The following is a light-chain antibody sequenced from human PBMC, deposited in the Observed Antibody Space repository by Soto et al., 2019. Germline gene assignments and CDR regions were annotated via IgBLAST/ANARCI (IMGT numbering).Light chain of an antibody. Sequence: QSALTQPASVSGSPGQSITISYTGTSSDVGGYNYVSWYQQHPGKAPKLMIYGVSNRPSGVSSRFSGCKSDNTASLTISGLQAEDEADYYCSSYTNSNTWVFGGGTKLTVL. CDR1: SSDVGGYNY. CDR3: SSYTNSNTWV. J-gene: IGLJ3*02. V-gene: IGLV2-14*01. CDR2: GVS.